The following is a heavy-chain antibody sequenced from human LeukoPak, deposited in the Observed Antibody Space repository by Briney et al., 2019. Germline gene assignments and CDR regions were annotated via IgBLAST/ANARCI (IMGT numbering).Heavy chain of an antibody. CDR1: GYTFTSYY. V-gene: IGHV1-46*01. D-gene: IGHD3/OR15-3a*01. Sequence: ASVKVSCKASGYTFTSYYMNWVRQAPGQGLEWMGIINSSGGRTTYAQKFQGRVTMTRDTSTSTVYMELTSLRSEDTAVFYCARGGLPARSWFDPWGQGTLVTVSS. CDR3: ARGGLPARSWFDP. J-gene: IGHJ5*02. CDR2: INSSGGRT.